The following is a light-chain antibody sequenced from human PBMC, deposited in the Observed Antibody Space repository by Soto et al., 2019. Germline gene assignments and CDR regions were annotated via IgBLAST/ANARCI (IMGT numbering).Light chain of an antibody. J-gene: IGKJ3*01. CDR1: QSVSSSY. CDR2: GAS. V-gene: IGKV3-20*01. CDR3: QQYGNSPFT. Sequence: EIVLTQSPGTLSLSPGERATLSCRASQSVSSSYLAWYQQKPGQAPRLFIYGASSRATGIPDRFSGSGSGTAFTLTISRLEPEDFAVYYCQQYGNSPFTFGPGTKVDIK.